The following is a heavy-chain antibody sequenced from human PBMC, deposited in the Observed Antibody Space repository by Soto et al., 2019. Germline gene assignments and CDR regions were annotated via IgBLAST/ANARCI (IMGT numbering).Heavy chain of an antibody. V-gene: IGHV1-18*04. CDR2: VTPYKADT. Sequence: QAQLVQSGAEVKKSGASVRVSCKASGYTLTNYGVTWVRQAPGQGLEWLGRVTPYKADTNSAQNLQGRVTMATDTSTNTTYLELRGLRSDDTAVYFCATDGPSNSGNLYAFAIWGQGTMVTVSA. D-gene: IGHD5-12*01. CDR1: GYTLTNYG. CDR3: ATDGPSNSGNLYAFAI. J-gene: IGHJ3*02.